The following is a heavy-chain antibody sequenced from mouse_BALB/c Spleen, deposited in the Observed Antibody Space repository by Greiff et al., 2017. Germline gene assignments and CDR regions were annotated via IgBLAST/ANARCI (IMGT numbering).Heavy chain of an antibody. CDR1: GYTFTSYT. CDR2: INPSSGYT. D-gene: IGHD1-2*01. V-gene: IGHV1-4*02. CDR3: ARYYGYWWYFDV. J-gene: IGHJ1*01. Sequence: QVQLQQSAAELARPGASVKMSCKASGYTFTSYTMHWVKQRPGQGLEWIGYINPSSGYTEYNQKFKDKTTLTADKSSSTAYMQLSSLTSEDSAVYYCARYYGYWWYFDVWGAGTTVTVSS.